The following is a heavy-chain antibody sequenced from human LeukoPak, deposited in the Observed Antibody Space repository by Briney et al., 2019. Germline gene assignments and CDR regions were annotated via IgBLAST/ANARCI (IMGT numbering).Heavy chain of an antibody. CDR2: ISDSGGST. J-gene: IGHJ4*02. CDR1: GFTFSSYG. CDR3: AKDFYYGSNHFDY. Sequence: PGGSLRLSCAASGFTFSSYGMSWVRQAPGKGLEWVSAISDSGGSTYYADSVKGRFTISRDNSKNTLYLQMNSLRAEDTAVYYCAKDFYYGSNHFDYWGQGTLVTVSS. V-gene: IGHV3-23*01. D-gene: IGHD3-22*01.